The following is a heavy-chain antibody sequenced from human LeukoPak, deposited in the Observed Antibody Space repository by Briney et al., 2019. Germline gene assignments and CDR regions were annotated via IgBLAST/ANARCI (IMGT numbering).Heavy chain of an antibody. CDR1: GFTFSSYA. Sequence: GGSLRLSCAASGFTFSSYAMSWVRQAPGKGLEWVSAISGSGGSTYYADSVKGRFTISRDNAKNSLYLQMNSLRAEDTAVYYCARDRADARQIHYDSSGWGQGTLVTVSS. V-gene: IGHV3-23*01. D-gene: IGHD3-22*01. J-gene: IGHJ4*02. CDR2: ISGSGGST. CDR3: ARDRADARQIHYDSSG.